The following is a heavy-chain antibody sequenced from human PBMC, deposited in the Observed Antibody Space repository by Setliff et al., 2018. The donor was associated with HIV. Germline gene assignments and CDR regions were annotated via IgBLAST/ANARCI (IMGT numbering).Heavy chain of an antibody. CDR3: AKLTYFGSGSRVPKPGYFYMDV. Sequence: SVKVSCKASGGSFGTFDISWVRQAPGQGLEWVGGIIPLFGAPNYAQKFQGRVTLTTDESTSAAFMGLRSLGSEDTAVYYCAKLTYFGSGSRVPKPGYFYMDVWGQGTTVTVSS. CDR2: IIPLFGAP. V-gene: IGHV1-69*05. J-gene: IGHJ6*03. CDR1: GGSFGTFD. D-gene: IGHD3-10*01.